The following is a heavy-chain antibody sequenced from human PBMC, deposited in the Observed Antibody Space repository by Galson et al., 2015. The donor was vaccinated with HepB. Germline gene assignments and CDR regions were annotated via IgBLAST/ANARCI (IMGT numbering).Heavy chain of an antibody. J-gene: IGHJ4*02. D-gene: IGHD2/OR15-2a*01. CDR2: IYYSGST. V-gene: IGHV4-59*01. Sequence: SETLSLTCTVSGGSISSYYWSWIRQPPGKGLEWIGYIYYSGSTNYNPSLKSRVTISVDTSKNQFSLKLSSVTAADTAVYYCAREVVDYFSAYFDYWGQGTLVTVSS. CDR1: GGSISSYY. CDR3: AREVVDYFSAYFDY.